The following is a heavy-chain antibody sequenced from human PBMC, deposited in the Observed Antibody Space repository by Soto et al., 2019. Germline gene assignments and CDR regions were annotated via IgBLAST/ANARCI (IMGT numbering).Heavy chain of an antibody. Sequence: GASVKVSCKAYGYTFNGYYMHWVRQAPGQGLEWMGWINPNSGGTNYAQKFQGWVTMTRDTSISTAYMELSRLRSDDTAVYYCARDGGKDIVGVVADYGMDVWGQGTRDPVSS. J-gene: IGHJ6*02. CDR3: ARDGGKDIVGVVADYGMDV. CDR1: GYTFNGYY. V-gene: IGHV1-2*04. CDR2: INPNSGGT. D-gene: IGHD2-15*01.